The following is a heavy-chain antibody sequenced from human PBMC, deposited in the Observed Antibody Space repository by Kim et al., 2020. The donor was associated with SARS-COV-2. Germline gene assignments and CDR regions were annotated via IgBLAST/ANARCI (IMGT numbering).Heavy chain of an antibody. CDR1: GGTFSSYA. CDR2: IIPIFGTA. V-gene: IGHV1-69*13. Sequence: SVKVSCKASGGTFSSYAISWVRQAPGQGLEWMGGIIPIFGTANYAQKFQGRVTITADESTSTAYMELSSLRSEDTAVYYCARDPRPPETLDYYYYGMDVWGQGTTVTVSS. D-gene: IGHD6-6*01. J-gene: IGHJ6*02. CDR3: ARDPRPPETLDYYYYGMDV.